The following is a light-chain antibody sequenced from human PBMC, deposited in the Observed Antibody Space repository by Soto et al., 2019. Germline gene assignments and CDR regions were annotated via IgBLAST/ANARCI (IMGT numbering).Light chain of an antibody. Sequence: EIVLTQSPATLSLSPVERAPLSCRASQSVKSFLAWYQLKPGQAPRLLIYDTSNMATGIPARFSGSGSGTDFTLTISSLEAEDFAVYYCQHRSNWPLTFGGGTKVEIK. CDR3: QHRSNWPLT. CDR2: DTS. J-gene: IGKJ4*01. CDR1: QSVKSF. V-gene: IGKV3-11*01.